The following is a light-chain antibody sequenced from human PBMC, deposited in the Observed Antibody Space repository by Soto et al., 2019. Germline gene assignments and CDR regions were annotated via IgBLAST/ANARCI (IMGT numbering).Light chain of an antibody. Sequence: DIQMPQSPSSLSASVGDSVTITCRASQSISPFLNWYQQKPGKAPKLLIYAASTLESGVPSRFSGSASGTDFTLTISSLLPEDFATYYCQQSYNNPRTFGQGTILEIK. CDR1: QSISPF. J-gene: IGKJ2*01. V-gene: IGKV1-39*01. CDR3: QQSYNNPRT. CDR2: AAS.